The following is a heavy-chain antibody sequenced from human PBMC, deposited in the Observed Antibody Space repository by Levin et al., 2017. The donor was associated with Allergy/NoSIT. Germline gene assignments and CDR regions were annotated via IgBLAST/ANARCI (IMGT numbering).Heavy chain of an antibody. CDR2: IERDGSET. V-gene: IGHV3-7*01. D-gene: IGHD3-16*02. CDR1: GFTFTTFW. CDR3: AREEGWGYHYGMDV. Sequence: SCAASGFTFTTFWMTWARQAPGKGLEWVATIERDGSETHYVDSVKGRFTISRDNDKNSVYLQMNSLRVDDTAVYYCAREEGWGYHYGMDVWGQGTTVTVSS. J-gene: IGHJ6*02.